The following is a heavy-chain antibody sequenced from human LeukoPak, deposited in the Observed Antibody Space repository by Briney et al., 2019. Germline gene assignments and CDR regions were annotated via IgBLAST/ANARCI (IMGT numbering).Heavy chain of an antibody. V-gene: IGHV1-69*13. Sequence: SVKVSCKASGGTFSSYAISWVRQAPGQGLEWMGGIIPIFGTANYAQKFQGRVTITADESTSTAYMELRSLRSDDTAVCYCARGGPGRSGGTDYWGQGTLVTVSS. CDR3: ARGGPGRSGGTDY. D-gene: IGHD2-15*01. CDR1: GGTFSSYA. J-gene: IGHJ4*02. CDR2: IIPIFGTA.